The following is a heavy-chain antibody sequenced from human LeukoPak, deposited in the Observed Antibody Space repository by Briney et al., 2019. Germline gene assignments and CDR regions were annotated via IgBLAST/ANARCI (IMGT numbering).Heavy chain of an antibody. D-gene: IGHD2-15*01. CDR1: GFRFSTFV. V-gene: IGHV3-23*01. CDR3: AKGPVAGTRWFDP. Sequence: GGSLRLSCAASGFRFSTFVMSWVRQAPGKGLEWVSTVSGSGASTYYADSVKGQFTVSRDNSKNTLYLQLNSLRVEDTAVYYCAKGPVAGTRWFDPWGQGTLVTVSS. J-gene: IGHJ5*02. CDR2: VSGSGAST.